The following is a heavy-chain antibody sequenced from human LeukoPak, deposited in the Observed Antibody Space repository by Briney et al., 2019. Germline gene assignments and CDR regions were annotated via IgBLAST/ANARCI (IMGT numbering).Heavy chain of an antibody. V-gene: IGHV1-18*04. J-gene: IGHJ5*02. D-gene: IGHD3-9*01. Sequence: GASVKVSCKASGYTFTSYGISWVRQAPGQRLEWMGWISAYNGNTKYAQKLQGRVTMTTDTSTSTAYMELRSLRSDDTAVYYCARDRAAYYDILTGINWFDPWGQGTLVTVSS. CDR3: ARDRAAYYDILTGINWFDP. CDR2: ISAYNGNT. CDR1: GYTFTSYG.